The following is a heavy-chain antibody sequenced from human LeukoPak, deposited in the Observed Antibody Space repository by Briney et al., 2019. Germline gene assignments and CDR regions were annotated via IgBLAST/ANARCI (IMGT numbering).Heavy chain of an antibody. CDR1: GASISSGGYY. CDR3: AKRTDYSNYGPFDY. D-gene: IGHD4-11*01. V-gene: IGHV4-31*03. CDR2: IFYSGST. Sequence: SETLSLTCTVSGASISSGGYYWSWIRQLPGKGLEWIGYIFYSGSTYYNPSLNRRVTMSVATSKNQFSLKLTSVTAADTAVYYCAKRTDYSNYGPFDYWGQGTLVTVSS. J-gene: IGHJ4*02.